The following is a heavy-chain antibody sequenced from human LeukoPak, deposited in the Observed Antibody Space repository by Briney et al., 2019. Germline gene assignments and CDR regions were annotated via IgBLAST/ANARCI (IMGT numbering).Heavy chain of an antibody. CDR2: ISSSSTYI. D-gene: IGHD4-23*01. CDR3: ARQGYSGHSQGAADY. CDR1: GFTFSSYT. V-gene: IGHV3-21*04. Sequence: GGSLRLSCAASGFTFSSYTMNWVRQAPGKGLEWVSSISSSSTYINYADSVKGRFTISRDNAKNSLYLQMNSLRSDDTAVYYCARQGYSGHSQGAADYWGQGTLVTVSS. J-gene: IGHJ4*02.